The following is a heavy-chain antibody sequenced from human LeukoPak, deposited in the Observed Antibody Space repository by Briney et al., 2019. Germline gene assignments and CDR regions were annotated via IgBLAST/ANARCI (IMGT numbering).Heavy chain of an antibody. V-gene: IGHV3-30*02. J-gene: IGHJ6*02. CDR1: GFTFSGYG. CDR2: IRHDGSAT. D-gene: IGHD2-2*01. Sequence: GGSLRLSCAASGFTFSGYGMRWVRQAPGEGLEWVSFIRHDGSATFYADSVKGRFTISRDNSKNTLYLQMNSLRAEDTAVYYCASGPGAYYYYGMDVWGQGTTVTVSS. CDR3: ASGPGAYYYYGMDV.